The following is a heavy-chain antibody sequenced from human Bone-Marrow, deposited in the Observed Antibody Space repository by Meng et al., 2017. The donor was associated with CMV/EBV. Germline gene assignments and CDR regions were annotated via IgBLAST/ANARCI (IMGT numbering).Heavy chain of an antibody. D-gene: IGHD3-10*01. V-gene: IGHV3-23*01. CDR3: AKVAYYGSGRGYFDL. CDR2: ISGSGGST. Sequence: SGFTVSSYAMSWDRQATGKGLEWVSAISGSGGSTYYADSVKSRFTISRDNSKNTLYLQMNSLRAEDTAVYYCAKVAYYGSGRGYFDLWGRGTLVTVSS. J-gene: IGHJ2*01. CDR1: GFTVSSYA.